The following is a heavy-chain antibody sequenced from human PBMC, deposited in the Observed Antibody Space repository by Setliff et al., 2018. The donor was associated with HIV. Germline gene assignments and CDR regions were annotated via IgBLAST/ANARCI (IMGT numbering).Heavy chain of an antibody. V-gene: IGHV4-34*01. CDR1: GGSFSGY. J-gene: IGHJ5*02. Sequence: SETLSLTCAVYGGSFSGYWSWIRQSPGKGLEWLGEINHSGSIKYNPSLKSRATISLDTSKNQFSLKLTSVTAADTAVYYCARGGTSSNWFGPWGQGTLVTVSS. CDR3: ARGGTSSNWFGP. CDR2: INHSGSI. D-gene: IGHD2-2*01.